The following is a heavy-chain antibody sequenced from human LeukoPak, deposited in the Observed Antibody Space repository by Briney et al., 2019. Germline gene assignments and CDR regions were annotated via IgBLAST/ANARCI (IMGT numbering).Heavy chain of an antibody. CDR1: GGSISSSNW. Sequence: SETLSLTCAVSGGSISSSNWWGWVRQPPGRGLECIGEIHHSGTTNYNPSLKSRVTISVDKSKNQFSLKLSSVTAADTAVYYCAREDDSSDYWGQGTLVTVSS. D-gene: IGHD3-22*01. CDR2: IHHSGTT. CDR3: AREDDSSDY. V-gene: IGHV4-4*02. J-gene: IGHJ4*02.